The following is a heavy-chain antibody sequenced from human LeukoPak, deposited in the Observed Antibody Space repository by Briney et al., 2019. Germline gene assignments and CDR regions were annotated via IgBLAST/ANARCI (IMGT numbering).Heavy chain of an antibody. CDR2: INPNSGGT. D-gene: IGHD3-22*01. CDR3: ARVVSDDSRNSDY. CDR1: GYTFTGYY. J-gene: IGHJ4*02. V-gene: IGHV1-2*02. Sequence: GASVKVPCKASGYTFTGYYMHWVRQAPGRGLEWMGWINPNSGGTNYAQKFQGRVTMTRDTSISTAYMELSRLRSDGTAVYYCARVVSDDSRNSDYWGQGTLVTVSS.